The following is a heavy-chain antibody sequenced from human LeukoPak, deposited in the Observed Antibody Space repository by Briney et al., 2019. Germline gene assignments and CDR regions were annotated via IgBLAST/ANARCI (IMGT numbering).Heavy chain of an antibody. Sequence: SETLSLTCTVSGGSISSYYWSWIRQPPGKGLEWIGYIYYSGGTNYNPSLKSRVTTSVDTSKNQFSLKLSSVTAADTAVYYCARLWAGGLVFDYWGQGTLVTVSS. CDR1: GGSISSYY. CDR2: IYYSGGT. J-gene: IGHJ4*02. V-gene: IGHV4-59*08. D-gene: IGHD3-16*01. CDR3: ARLWAGGLVFDY.